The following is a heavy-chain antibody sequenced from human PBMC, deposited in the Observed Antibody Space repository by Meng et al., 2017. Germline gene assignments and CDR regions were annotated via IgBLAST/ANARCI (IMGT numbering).Heavy chain of an antibody. V-gene: IGHV4-34*01. D-gene: IGHD6-19*01. CDR2: INHSGST. J-gene: IGHJ4*02. Sequence: GPLQQLGAGLLGPCETLSLPCGVYGGSFNCYYWTWIRQPPGKGLEWVGDINHSGSTNYYPSLKSRVTISLDTSKNQFSLKLRSVTAADTAVYFCARGFYSSGWNTFDYWGQGTLVTVSS. CDR3: ARGFYSSGWNTFDY. CDR1: GGSFNCYY.